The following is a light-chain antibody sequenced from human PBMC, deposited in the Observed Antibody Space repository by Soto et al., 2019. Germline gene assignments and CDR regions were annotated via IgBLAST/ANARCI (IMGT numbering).Light chain of an antibody. CDR3: QQYGTSPPYT. CDR2: GAS. Sequence: EIVLTQSPGTLSFSPGERAALSCRASQSVSYNYLAWYQQKPGQAPRLLIYGASFRATGIPDRFSGSGSGTDFTLTITRLEPEDFAVYYCQQYGTSPPYTFGQGTKLEIK. V-gene: IGKV3-20*01. CDR1: QSVSYNY. J-gene: IGKJ2*01.